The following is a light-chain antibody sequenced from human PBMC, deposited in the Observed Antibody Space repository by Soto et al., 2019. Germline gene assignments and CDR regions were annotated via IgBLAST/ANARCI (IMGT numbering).Light chain of an antibody. J-gene: IGLJ3*02. CDR2: LNSDGSH. Sequence: QLVLTQSPSASAYLVASVKLTCTLSSGHSSYAIAWHQQQPEKGPRYLMKLNSDGSHSKGDGIPDRFSGSSSGAERYLTISSLQSEDEADYYCQTWGTGSWVFGGGTKVTVL. V-gene: IGLV4-69*01. CDR1: SGHSSYA. CDR3: QTWGTGSWV.